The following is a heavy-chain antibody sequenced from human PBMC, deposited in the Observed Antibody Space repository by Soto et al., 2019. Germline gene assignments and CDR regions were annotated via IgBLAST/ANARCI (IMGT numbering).Heavy chain of an antibody. CDR2: ISGYNGNT. D-gene: IGHD3-22*01. J-gene: IGHJ4*02. V-gene: IGHV1-18*04. Sequence: QVQLVQSGAEVKKPGASVKVSCKASGYTFTIYGISWVRQAPGQGLEWMGWISGYNGNTDYAQNLKDRVTLTTAASTSSVYMELRSLRSDDTAVYYCARVDYYDSSGYYGYWGQGTLITVSS. CDR3: ARVDYYDSSGYYGY. CDR1: GYTFTIYG.